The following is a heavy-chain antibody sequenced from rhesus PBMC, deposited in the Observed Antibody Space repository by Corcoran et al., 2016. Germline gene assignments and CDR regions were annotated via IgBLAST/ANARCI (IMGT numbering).Heavy chain of an antibody. J-gene: IGHJ4*01. V-gene: IGHV4S7*01. CDR2: IYVNSAST. Sequence: QVQLPESGPGLVKHSAPLSLTCAVSGGSLSGGYDWGWIRQHPGKGLEWIGNIYVNSASTYYNPPLKSLVTISKDTSKTHFALKLSSVTAADTAVYYCARSTYYNIWTGYSWGQGVLVTVSS. D-gene: IGHD3-3*01. CDR1: GGSLSGGYD. CDR3: ARSTYYNIWTGYS.